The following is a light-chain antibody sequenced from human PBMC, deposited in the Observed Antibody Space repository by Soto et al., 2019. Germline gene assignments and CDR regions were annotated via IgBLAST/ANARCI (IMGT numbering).Light chain of an antibody. CDR2: GVS. V-gene: IGLV2-14*01. CDR3: SSYAGSDNPYV. CDR1: RSDIGSYNY. Sequence: QSALTQPASVSGSPGQSITISCSGTRSDIGSYNYVAWYQQFPGKTPKILIYGVSNRPSGVSSRFSGSKSGNTASLTISGLQAEDEADYYCSSYAGSDNPYVFGTGTKLTVL. J-gene: IGLJ1*01.